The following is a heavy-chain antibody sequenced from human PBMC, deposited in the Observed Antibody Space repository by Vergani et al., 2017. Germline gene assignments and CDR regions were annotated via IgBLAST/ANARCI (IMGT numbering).Heavy chain of an antibody. CDR1: GFTFSSYW. J-gene: IGHJ6*03. Sequence: EVQLVESGGGLVQPGGSLRLSCAASGFTFSSYWMHWVRQAPGKGLVWVSRINSDGSSTSYADSVKGRFTISRDNAKNTLYLQMNSLRAEDTAVYYCAREEYYYYYMDVWGKGTTVTVSS. CDR2: INSDGSST. CDR3: AREEYYYYYMDV. V-gene: IGHV3-74*01.